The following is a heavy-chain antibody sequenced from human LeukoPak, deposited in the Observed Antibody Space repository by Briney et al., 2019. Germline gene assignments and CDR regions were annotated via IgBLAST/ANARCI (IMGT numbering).Heavy chain of an antibody. CDR1: GFTLSSYA. D-gene: IGHD1-26*01. CDR3: ARVGSWDAFDI. CDR2: ISSNGGST. Sequence: PGGSLRLSCAASGFTLSSYAMHWVRQAPGKGPEYVSAISSNGGSTYYANSVKGRFTISRDNSKNTLYLQMGSLRAEDMAVYYCARVGSWDAFDIWGQGTMVTVSS. J-gene: IGHJ3*02. V-gene: IGHV3-64*01.